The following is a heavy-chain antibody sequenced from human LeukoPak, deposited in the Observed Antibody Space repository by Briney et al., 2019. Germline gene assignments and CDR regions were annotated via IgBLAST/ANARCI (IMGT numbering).Heavy chain of an antibody. Sequence: PSETLSLTCTVSGGSISSYYWSWIRQPPGKRVEWIGYIYHSGSTKYNSSLKTRVTISVATSKNQFSLKLSSVTAADTAVYYCARHAAFAEYQSHFPHFDYWGQGTLVTVSS. CDR1: GGSISSYY. V-gene: IGHV4-59*08. CDR3: ARHAAFAEYQSHFPHFDY. J-gene: IGHJ4*02. D-gene: IGHD2-2*01. CDR2: IYHSGST.